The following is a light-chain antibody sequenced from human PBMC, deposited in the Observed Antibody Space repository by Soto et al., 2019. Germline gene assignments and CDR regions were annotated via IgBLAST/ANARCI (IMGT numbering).Light chain of an antibody. J-gene: IGKJ1*01. Sequence: DIQMTQSPSTLSASVGDRVTITCRASQSINSWLAWYQQKQGKAPKVLIFKASSLESGVPSRFSGSGSGREFTLTISSVQPEVFANYYCQQYETYWTFGQGTKVEVK. CDR2: KAS. V-gene: IGKV1-5*03. CDR1: QSINSW. CDR3: QQYETYWT.